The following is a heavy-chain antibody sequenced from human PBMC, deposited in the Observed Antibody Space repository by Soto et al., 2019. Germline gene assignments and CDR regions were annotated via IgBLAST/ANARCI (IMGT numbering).Heavy chain of an antibody. CDR1: GGSISRYY. J-gene: IGHJ6*02. Sequence: SETLSLTCTVSGGSISRYYWSWIRQPPGKGLEWIGYIYYSGSTNYNPSLKSRVTISVDTSKNQFSLKLSSVTAADTAVYYCARENRGYSYGYYYYGMDVWGQGTTVT. CDR3: ARENRGYSYGYYYYGMDV. CDR2: IYYSGST. V-gene: IGHV4-59*01. D-gene: IGHD5-18*01.